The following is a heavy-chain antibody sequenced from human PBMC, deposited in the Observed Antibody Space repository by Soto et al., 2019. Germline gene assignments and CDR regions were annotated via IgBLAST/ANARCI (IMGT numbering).Heavy chain of an antibody. J-gene: IGHJ4*02. V-gene: IGHV3-23*01. CDR3: ASDTVGAGTPPTPYYFDY. D-gene: IGHD1-26*01. Sequence: GGSLRLSCAASGFTFSSYAMSWVRQAPGKGLEWVSAISGSGGSTYYADSVKGRFTISRDNSKNTLYLQMNSLRAEDAAVYYCASDTVGAGTPPTPYYFDYWGQGTLVTVSS. CDR1: GFTFSSYA. CDR2: ISGSGGST.